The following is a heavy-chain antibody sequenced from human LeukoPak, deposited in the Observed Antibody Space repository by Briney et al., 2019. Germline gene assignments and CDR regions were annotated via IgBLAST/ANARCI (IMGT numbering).Heavy chain of an antibody. V-gene: IGHV3-23*01. CDR2: ISGSGGGT. J-gene: IGHJ4*02. D-gene: IGHD1-26*01. CDR1: GFTFNSYA. CDR3: AKDLGRYRNNYFDY. Sequence: GGSLRLSCAASGFTFNSYAMSWVRQSPAKGLEWVATISGSGGGTYYADSVKGRHTISRDDSKNTIYLQMNSLRADDTAVYYCAKDLGRYRNNYFDYWGQGTLVTVSS.